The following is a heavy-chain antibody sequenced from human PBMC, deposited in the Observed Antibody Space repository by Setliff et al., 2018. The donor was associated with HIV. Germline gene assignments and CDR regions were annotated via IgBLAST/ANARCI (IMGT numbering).Heavy chain of an antibody. CDR2: FDPEDRET. Sequence: ASVKVSCKVSGYTLTELSMHWVRQAPGKGLEWMGGFDPEDRETIYAEKFQGRVTMTEDTSSETAYMELSSLTSEDTAVYYCARQLSNSLDFWGQGALVTVSS. CDR1: GYTLTELS. V-gene: IGHV1-24*01. D-gene: IGHD1-1*01. CDR3: ARQLSNSLDF. J-gene: IGHJ4*02.